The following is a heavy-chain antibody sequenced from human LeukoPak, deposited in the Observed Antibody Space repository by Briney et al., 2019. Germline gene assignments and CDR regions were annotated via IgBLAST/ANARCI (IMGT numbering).Heavy chain of an antibody. CDR1: GFTFSSYS. CDR3: ARDRKIRGAKQLVPVDAFDI. D-gene: IGHD6-13*01. Sequence: GGSLRLSCAASGFTFSSYSMNWVRQAPGKGLEWVSSISSSSSYIYYADSVKGRFTISRDNAKNSLYLQMNSLRAEDTAVYYCARDRKIRGAKQLVPVDAFDIWGQGTMVTVSS. V-gene: IGHV3-21*01. CDR2: ISSSSSYI. J-gene: IGHJ3*02.